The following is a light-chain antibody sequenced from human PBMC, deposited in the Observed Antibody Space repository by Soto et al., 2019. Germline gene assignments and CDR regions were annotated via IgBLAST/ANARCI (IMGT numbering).Light chain of an antibody. Sequence: EIVLTQSPATLSLSPGERATLSCRASQSVSSYLAWYQQKPGQAPRLLIYDASNRATGIPARFCGSGSGTDFTLTISSLEPEDFAVYSCQQRSNWLSLTFGGGTKVEIK. CDR1: QSVSSY. J-gene: IGKJ4*01. CDR3: QQRSNWLSLT. CDR2: DAS. V-gene: IGKV3-11*01.